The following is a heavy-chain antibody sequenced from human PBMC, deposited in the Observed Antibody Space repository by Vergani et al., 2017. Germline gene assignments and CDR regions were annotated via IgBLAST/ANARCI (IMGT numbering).Heavy chain of an antibody. CDR3: ARVFRGGSALDY. Sequence: QVQLQESGPGLVKPSQTLSLTCTVSGGSISSGSYYWSWIRQPAGKGLEWIGRIYTSGSTNYNPSLKSRVTISVDTSKNQFSLKLSSVTAADTAVYYCARVFRGGSALDYWGQGTLVTVSS. J-gene: IGHJ4*02. CDR2: IYTSGST. V-gene: IGHV4-61*02. D-gene: IGHD2-15*01. CDR1: GGSISSGSYY.